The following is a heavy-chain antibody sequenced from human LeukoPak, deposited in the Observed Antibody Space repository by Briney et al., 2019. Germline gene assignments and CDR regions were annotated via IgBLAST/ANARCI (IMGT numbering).Heavy chain of an antibody. CDR1: GGSISSYY. V-gene: IGHV4-59*01. D-gene: IGHD3-22*01. J-gene: IGHJ6*03. CDR2: IYYSGST. CDR3: ARDLAAGYYDSSGYYYYYYYYMGV. Sequence: SETLSLTCTVSGGSISSYYWSWIRQPPGKGLEWIGYIYYSGSTNYNPSLKSRVTISVDTSKNQFSLKLSSVTAADTAVYYCARDLAAGYYDSSGYYYYYYYYMGVWGKGTTVTVSS.